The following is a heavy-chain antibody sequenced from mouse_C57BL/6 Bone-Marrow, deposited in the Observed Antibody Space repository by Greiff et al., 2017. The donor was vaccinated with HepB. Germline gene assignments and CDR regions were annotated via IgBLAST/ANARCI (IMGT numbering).Heavy chain of an antibody. Sequence: EVKLMESEGGLVQPGSSMKLSCTASGFTFSDYYMAWVRQVPEKGLEWVANINYDGSSTYYLDSLKSRFIISRENAKNILYLQMSSLKSEDTATYYCARDGYGNYEYFDVWGTGTTVTVSS. D-gene: IGHD2-1*01. CDR2: INYDGSST. V-gene: IGHV5-16*01. CDR1: GFTFSDYY. CDR3: ARDGYGNYEYFDV. J-gene: IGHJ1*03.